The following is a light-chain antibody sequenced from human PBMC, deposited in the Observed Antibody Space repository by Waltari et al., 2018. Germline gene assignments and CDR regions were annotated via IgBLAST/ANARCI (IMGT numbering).Light chain of an antibody. V-gene: IGLV2-14*03. J-gene: IGLJ2*01. CDR1: SSDVRHYNY. CDR3: RSHTSSSPSI. CDR2: DFS. Sequence: SALTHPASVSGSPGQSVTISCTETSSDVRHYNYVSWYQQHPGKAPKLMIHDFSNRASGISNRCAGSQSGNTASLSNSGLQAQDEADYYCRSHTSSSPSIFGGWTKLTVL.